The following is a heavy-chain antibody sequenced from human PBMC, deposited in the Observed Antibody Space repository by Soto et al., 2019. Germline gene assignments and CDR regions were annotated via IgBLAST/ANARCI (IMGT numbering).Heavy chain of an antibody. J-gene: IGHJ4*02. D-gene: IGHD1-26*01. CDR2: IYYSGST. CDR1: GGSISSYY. V-gene: IGHV4-59*08. Sequence: QVQLQESGPGLVKPSETLSLTCTVSGGSISSYYWSWIRQPPGKGLEWIGYIYYSGSTNYNPSLKSRVTISVDTSKNQFSLKLSSVTAAETAVYYCARRWGRTFDYWGQGTLVTVYS. CDR3: ARRWGRTFDY.